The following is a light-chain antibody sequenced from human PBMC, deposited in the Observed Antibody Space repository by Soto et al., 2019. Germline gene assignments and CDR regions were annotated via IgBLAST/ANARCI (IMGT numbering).Light chain of an antibody. Sequence: EIVLTQSPGTLSLSPGERATLSCRASQSVSSSYLAWYQQKPGQAPRLLIYGASSRATGIPDRFSGSGSGTDFTLTISRLEPEDSAVYYCQQYGSSSFTFCPGTKVDI. V-gene: IGKV3-20*01. J-gene: IGKJ3*01. CDR3: QQYGSSSFT. CDR1: QSVSSSY. CDR2: GAS.